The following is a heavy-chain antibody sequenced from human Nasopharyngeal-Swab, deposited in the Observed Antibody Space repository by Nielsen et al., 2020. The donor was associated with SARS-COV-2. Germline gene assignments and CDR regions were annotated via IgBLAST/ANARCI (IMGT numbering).Heavy chain of an antibody. V-gene: IGHV4-34*01. J-gene: IGHJ6*03. Sequence: SETLSLTCAVYGGSFSENYWNWVRQSPGKGLEWIGEISHSGATNYKSSLRSQVIMSVDTSKNQFSLELRSVTAADTAVYYCVRGFRTWSFPSTYYYYHMDVWGQGTTVTVSS. D-gene: IGHD2/OR15-2a*01. CDR1: GGSFSENY. CDR3: VRGFRTWSFPSTYYYYHMDV. CDR2: ISHSGAT.